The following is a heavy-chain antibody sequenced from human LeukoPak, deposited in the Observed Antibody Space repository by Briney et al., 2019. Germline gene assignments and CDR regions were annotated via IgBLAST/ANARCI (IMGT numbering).Heavy chain of an antibody. CDR1: GFTFSSYE. CDR2: ISASRGVI. D-gene: IGHD6-19*01. J-gene: IGHJ4*02. V-gene: IGHV3-21*05. Sequence: GGSLRLSCAASGFTFSSYEMNWVRQAPGKGLEWVSYISASRGVIYYADSVKGRFTISRDNAKNSLYLQMNSLRAEDTAVYYCARDLGEQWLAYYFDYWGQGTLVTVSS. CDR3: ARDLGEQWLAYYFDY.